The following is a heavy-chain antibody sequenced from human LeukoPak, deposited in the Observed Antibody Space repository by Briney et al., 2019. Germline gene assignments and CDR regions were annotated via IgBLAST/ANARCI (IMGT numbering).Heavy chain of an antibody. CDR3: ARDRTYSGYDN. J-gene: IGHJ4*02. Sequence: GGSLRLSCAVRGFTFSSYSMNWVRQAPGKGLEWVSSISSSSSYIYYADSVKGRFTISRDNAKNSLYLQMNSLRAEDTAVYYCARDRTYSGYDNWGQGTLVTVSS. CDR1: GFTFSSYS. V-gene: IGHV3-21*01. CDR2: ISSSSSYI. D-gene: IGHD5-12*01.